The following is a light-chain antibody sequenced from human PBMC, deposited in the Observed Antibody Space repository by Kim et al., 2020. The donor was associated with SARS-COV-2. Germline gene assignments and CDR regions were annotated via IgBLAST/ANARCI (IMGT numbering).Light chain of an antibody. J-gene: IGLJ1*01. CDR3: QAWDSSTVV. Sequence: SYELTQPPSVFVSPGQTASITCSGDELGDKYTCWYQQKPGQSPVLVIYQDDKRPSGIPERFSGSNSGNAATLTISGTQAMDEADYYCQAWDSSTVVFGTG. CDR1: ELGDKY. V-gene: IGLV3-1*01. CDR2: QDD.